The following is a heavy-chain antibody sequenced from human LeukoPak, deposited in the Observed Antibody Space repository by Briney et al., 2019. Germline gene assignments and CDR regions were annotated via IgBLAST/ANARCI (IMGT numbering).Heavy chain of an antibody. J-gene: IGHJ4*02. CDR3: ARVYYYDSSGYSPYFDY. V-gene: IGHV4-39*07. CDR1: GGSISSYY. Sequence: PSETLSLTCTVSGGSISSYYWGWIRQPPGKGLEWIGSIYYSGSTYYNPSLKSRVTISVDTSKNQFSLKLSSVTAADTAVYYCARVYYYDSSGYSPYFDYWGQGTLVTVSS. CDR2: IYYSGST. D-gene: IGHD3-22*01.